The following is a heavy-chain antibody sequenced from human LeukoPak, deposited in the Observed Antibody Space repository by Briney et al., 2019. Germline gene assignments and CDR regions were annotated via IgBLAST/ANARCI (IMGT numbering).Heavy chain of an antibody. Sequence: GASVKVSCKASGYTFTSYDINWLRQATGQGLEWMGWMNPNGGNTGYAQKFQGRVTMTRNTSISTAYMELSSLRSEDTAVYYCARSGGYLRYYFDYWGQGTLVTVSS. CDR1: GYTFTSYD. J-gene: IGHJ4*02. V-gene: IGHV1-8*01. CDR3: ARSGGYLRYYFDY. D-gene: IGHD3-22*01. CDR2: MNPNGGNT.